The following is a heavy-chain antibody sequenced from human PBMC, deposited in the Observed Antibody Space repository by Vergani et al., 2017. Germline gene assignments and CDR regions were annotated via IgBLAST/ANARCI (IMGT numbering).Heavy chain of an antibody. D-gene: IGHD4-17*01. Sequence: VQLVESGGGVVQPGGSLRLSCAASGFTFSSYGMHWVRQAPGKGLEWVSRINSDETTTSYADSVKGRFTISRDNAKNTLYLQMNSLRAEDTAVYYCVRGPTVTTRGYYYMDVWGKGTTVTVSS. J-gene: IGHJ6*03. V-gene: IGHV3-74*02. CDR1: GFTFSSYG. CDR3: VRGPTVTTRGYYYMDV. CDR2: INSDETTT.